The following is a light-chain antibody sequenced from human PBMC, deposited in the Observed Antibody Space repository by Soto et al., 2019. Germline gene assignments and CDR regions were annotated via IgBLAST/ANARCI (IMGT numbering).Light chain of an antibody. CDR1: QSVLYSSNNKNY. CDR2: WAS. CDR3: QQYTGPWT. Sequence: DIVMTQSPDSLAVSLGERATINCKSSQSVLYSSNNKNYLAWYQQKPGQPPKLLIYWASTRESGVPDRFSGSGSGTDFTLTISSLQAEDVAVYYCQQYTGPWTFGQGTKVKIK. J-gene: IGKJ1*01. V-gene: IGKV4-1*01.